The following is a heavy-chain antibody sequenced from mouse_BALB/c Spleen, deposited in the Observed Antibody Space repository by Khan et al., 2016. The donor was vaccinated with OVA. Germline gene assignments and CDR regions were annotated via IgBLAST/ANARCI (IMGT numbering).Heavy chain of an antibody. CDR1: GDSITSGY. D-gene: IGHD2-12*01. Sequence: EVQLQESGPGLVKPSQTLSLTCSVTGDSITSGYWNWIRKFPGNKLEYMGYIIYTGYTYYNPSLKSRISITRHTSKNQYYLQLSSVTDEDTATYYCARSTYRYAFVYWGQGTLVTVSA. CDR2: IIYTGYT. CDR3: ARSTYRYAFVY. J-gene: IGHJ3*01. V-gene: IGHV3-8*02.